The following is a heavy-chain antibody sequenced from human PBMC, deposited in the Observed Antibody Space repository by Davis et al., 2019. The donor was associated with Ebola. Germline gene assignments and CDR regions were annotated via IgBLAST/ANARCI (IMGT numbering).Heavy chain of an antibody. D-gene: IGHD4-17*01. CDR2: IIPIFGTA. CDR3: ARDLPYYGDYSFDI. J-gene: IGHJ3*02. V-gene: IGHV1-69*13. Sequence: SVKVSCKASGYTFTGYYMHWVRQAPGQGLEWMGGIIPIFGTANYAQKFQGRVTITADESTSTAYMELSSLRSEDTAVYYCARDLPYYGDYSFDIWGQGTMVTVSS. CDR1: GYTFTGYY.